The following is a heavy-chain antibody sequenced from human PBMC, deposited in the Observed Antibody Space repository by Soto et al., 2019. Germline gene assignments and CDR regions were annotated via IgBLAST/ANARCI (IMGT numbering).Heavy chain of an antibody. V-gene: IGHV1-18*01. Sequence: APVKVSSKASVYTFTSYGISWVRQAPGQGLERMGWISAYNGNTNYAQKLQGRVTMTTDTSTSTAYMELRSLRSDDTAVYYCARGYYYILTGYSELFNCFDPWGQGTLVTVSS. D-gene: IGHD3-9*01. CDR2: ISAYNGNT. J-gene: IGHJ5*02. CDR3: ARGYYYILTGYSELFNCFDP. CDR1: VYTFTSYG.